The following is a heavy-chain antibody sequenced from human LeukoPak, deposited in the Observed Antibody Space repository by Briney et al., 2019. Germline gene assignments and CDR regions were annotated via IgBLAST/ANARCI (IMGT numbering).Heavy chain of an antibody. Sequence: PSETLSLTCTVSGDSLSSGSYYWGWIRQPPGKGLEWIGSIYYSGSTSYNPSLKSRVTISVDTSKNQFSLKLSSVTAADTAVYYCARLSDRILGSYYFDYWGQGTLVTVSS. CDR2: IYYSGST. D-gene: IGHD3-9*01. J-gene: IGHJ4*02. CDR3: ARLSDRILGSYYFDY. CDR1: GDSLSSGSYY. V-gene: IGHV4-39*01.